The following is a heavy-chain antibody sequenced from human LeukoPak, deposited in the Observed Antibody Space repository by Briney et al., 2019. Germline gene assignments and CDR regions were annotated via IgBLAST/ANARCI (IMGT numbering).Heavy chain of an antibody. CDR3: AKDLNPLLTYWGGDCYSPFDAFDI. J-gene: IGHJ3*02. Sequence: GGPLRHPCAASGFTFSSYAMRWVRPPPAKGLEWVAAINGSGCSTHLADSPKGRCTLSSGNSQNTLHPQVNSLDAEDPGVLFCAKDLNPLLTYWGGDCYSPFDAFDIWGQGTMVTVSS. D-gene: IGHD2-21*02. V-gene: IGHV3-23*01. CDR1: GFTFSSYA. CDR2: INGSGCST.